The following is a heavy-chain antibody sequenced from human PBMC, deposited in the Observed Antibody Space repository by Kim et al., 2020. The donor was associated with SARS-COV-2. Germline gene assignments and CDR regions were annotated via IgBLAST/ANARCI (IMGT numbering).Heavy chain of an antibody. D-gene: IGHD3-10*01. J-gene: IGHJ4*02. CDR3: AKDAGEGRVYFDD. V-gene: IGHV3-23*01. CDR2: INGRGNTT. CDR1: GFTFNSFV. Sequence: GGSLRLSCAASGFTFNSFVMGWVRQAPGKGLEWVAVINGRGNTTYYADSVQGRFTISRDNSKRTLYLQMDSLSAEDTALYYCAKDAGEGRVYFDDWGQGTLVSVSS.